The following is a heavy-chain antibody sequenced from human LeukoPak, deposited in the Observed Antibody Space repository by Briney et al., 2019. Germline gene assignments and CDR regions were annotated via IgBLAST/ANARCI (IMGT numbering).Heavy chain of an antibody. V-gene: IGHV3-48*01. CDR2: ISSSSSTI. J-gene: IGHJ3*02. D-gene: IGHD2-2*02. CDR3: ANLNQLLYPSDAFDI. Sequence: PGGSLRLSCAASGFTFSSYSMNWVRQAPGKGLEWVSYISSSSSTIYYADSVKGRFTISRDNAKNSLYLQMNSLRAEDTTVYYCANLNQLLYPSDAFDIWGQGTMVTVSS. CDR1: GFTFSSYS.